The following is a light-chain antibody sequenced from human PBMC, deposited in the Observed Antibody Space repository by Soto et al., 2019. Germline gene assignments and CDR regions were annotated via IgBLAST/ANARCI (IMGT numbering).Light chain of an antibody. CDR3: QQYSDNWT. J-gene: IGKJ1*01. CDR1: QSISNW. V-gene: IGKV1-5*03. Sequence: DIQMTQSPSTLSASVGDRVTITCRASQSISNWLAWYQQKPGQAPNLLIYKASTLQSGVPSRFSGSGSGTEFTLTISSLQPDDSATYYCQQYSDNWTFGQGTKVEIK. CDR2: KAS.